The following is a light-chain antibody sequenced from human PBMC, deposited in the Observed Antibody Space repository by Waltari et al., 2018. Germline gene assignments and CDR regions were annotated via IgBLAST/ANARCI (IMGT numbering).Light chain of an antibody. Sequence: SYELTQPPSVSVSPGQTVRISCSGDNLGEKYASWYQQKPGQSPVLVIYQDDERPSGVPERFSGSNSGNTATLTISGTQTIDEADYYCQAWDSSSAVFGGGTMLTVL. CDR1: NLGEKY. J-gene: IGLJ2*01. V-gene: IGLV3-1*01. CDR2: QDD. CDR3: QAWDSSSAV.